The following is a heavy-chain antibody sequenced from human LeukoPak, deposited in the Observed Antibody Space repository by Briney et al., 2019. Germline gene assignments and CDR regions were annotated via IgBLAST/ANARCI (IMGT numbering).Heavy chain of an antibody. CDR3: AELGIIGGV. CDR2: ISSSGSTI. Sequence: GGSLRLSCAASGFTFSSYEMNWVRQAPGKGLEWVSYISSSGSTIYYADSVKDRFTISRDNAKNSLYLQMNSLRAEDTAVYYCAELGIIGGVWGKGTTVTISS. CDR1: GFTFSSYE. J-gene: IGHJ6*04. V-gene: IGHV3-48*03. D-gene: IGHD3-16*01.